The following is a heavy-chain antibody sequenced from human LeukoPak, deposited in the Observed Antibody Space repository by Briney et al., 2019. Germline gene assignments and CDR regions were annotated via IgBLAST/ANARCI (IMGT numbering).Heavy chain of an antibody. V-gene: IGHV3-74*01. CDR2: ISTDGYTT. J-gene: IGHJ4*02. Sequence: PGGSMRLSCAASGLAFSAYKMHWVRQAPRRGLVWVSRISTDGYTTDYADFVQGRFTASRDNTKNTWSLEMNSLRAEDTAVYYCVVGGSPGYWGQEPLVPVPS. CDR3: VVGGSPGY. CDR1: GLAFSAYK. D-gene: IGHD2-15*01.